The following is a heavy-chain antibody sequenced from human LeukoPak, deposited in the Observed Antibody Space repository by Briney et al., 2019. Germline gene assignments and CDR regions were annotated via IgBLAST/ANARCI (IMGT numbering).Heavy chain of an antibody. CDR3: VRGIIMRGAKTFDF. Sequence: ASVEVSCKASGYTFTGYYMHWVRQAPGPGLEWMGWINPNNGGTYYAEKFQGRVAMTRDTSISTTYMELSNLRSDDTAVYYCVRGIIMRGAKTFDFWGQGTVVTVSS. CDR2: INPNNGGT. V-gene: IGHV1-2*02. J-gene: IGHJ3*01. D-gene: IGHD4/OR15-4a*01. CDR1: GYTFTGYY.